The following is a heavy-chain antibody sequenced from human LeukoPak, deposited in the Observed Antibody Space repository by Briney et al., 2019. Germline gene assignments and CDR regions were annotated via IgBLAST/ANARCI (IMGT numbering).Heavy chain of an antibody. CDR3: ARGPLGYCSSTSCKRGAFDI. D-gene: IGHD2-2*01. Sequence: PSETLSLTCTVSGGSISSYYWSWIRQPAGKGLEWIGRIYTSGSTNYNPSLKSRVTMSVDTSKNQFSLKLSSVTAADTAVYYCARGPLGYCSSTSCKRGAFDIWGQGTMVTVSS. CDR1: GGSISSYY. J-gene: IGHJ3*02. CDR2: IYTSGST. V-gene: IGHV4-4*07.